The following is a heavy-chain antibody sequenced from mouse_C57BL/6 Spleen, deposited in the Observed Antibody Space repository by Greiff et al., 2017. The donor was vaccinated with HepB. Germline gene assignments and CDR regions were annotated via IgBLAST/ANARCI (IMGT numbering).Heavy chain of an antibody. D-gene: IGHD1-1*01. CDR2: INPSNGGT. V-gene: IGHV1-53*01. Sequence: VQLQQSGTELVKPGASVKLSCKASGYTFTSYWMHWVKQRPGQGLEWIGNINPSNGGTNYNEKFKSKATLTVDKSSSTAYMQLSSLTSEDSAVYYCARPYYGSRDYFDYWGQSTTLTVSS. CDR1: GYTFTSYW. CDR3: ARPYYGSRDYFDY. J-gene: IGHJ2*01.